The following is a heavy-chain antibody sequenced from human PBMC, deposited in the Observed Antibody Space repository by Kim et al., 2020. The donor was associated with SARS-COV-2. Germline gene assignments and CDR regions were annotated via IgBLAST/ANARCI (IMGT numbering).Heavy chain of an antibody. J-gene: IGHJ5*02. CDR3: ARAVVGATVWFDP. Sequence: SETLSLTCTVSGGSISSGGYYWSWIRQHPGKGLEWIGYIYYSGSTYYNPSLKSRVTISVDTSKNQFSLKLSSVTAADTAVYYCARAVVGATVWFDPWGQGTLVTVSS. CDR1: GGSISSGGYY. D-gene: IGHD1-26*01. V-gene: IGHV4-31*03. CDR2: IYYSGST.